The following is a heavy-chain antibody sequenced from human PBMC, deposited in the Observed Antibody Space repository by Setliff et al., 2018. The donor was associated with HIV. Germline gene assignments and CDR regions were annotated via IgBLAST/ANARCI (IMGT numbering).Heavy chain of an antibody. CDR3: ARDHMSVGAWVGATSRGLFQH. CDR2: FIPIFGTT. J-gene: IGHJ1*01. Sequence: SVKVSCKASGGTFSNYAIDWVRQAPGQGLEWMGAFIPIFGTTNYAQKFHDRVTITADESTSTAYMEMSSLRSEDTAVYYCARDHMSVGAWVGATSRGLFQHWGQGTLVTVSS. CDR1: GGTFSNYA. D-gene: IGHD1-26*01. V-gene: IGHV1-69*13.